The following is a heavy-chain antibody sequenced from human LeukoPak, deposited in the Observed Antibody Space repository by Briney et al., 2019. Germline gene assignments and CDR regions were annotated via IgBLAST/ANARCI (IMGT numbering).Heavy chain of an antibody. J-gene: IGHJ4*02. CDR2: ISGSGGST. CDR3: AKELYIVVGY. Sequence: GGSLRLSCAASGFTFISYAMSWVRQAPGKGLEWVSAISGSGGSTYYADSVKGRFTISRDNAKNTLYPQMNSLRAEDTAVYYCAKELYIVVGYWGQGTLVTVSS. D-gene: IGHD2-21*01. CDR1: GFTFISYA. V-gene: IGHV3-23*01.